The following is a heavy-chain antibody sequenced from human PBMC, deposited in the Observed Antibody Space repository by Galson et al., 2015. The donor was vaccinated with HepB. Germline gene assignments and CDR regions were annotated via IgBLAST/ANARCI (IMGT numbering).Heavy chain of an antibody. CDR3: ARRIAAAGMRLGYNDAFDI. CDR2: INAGNGNT. J-gene: IGHJ3*02. D-gene: IGHD6-13*01. V-gene: IGHV1-3*01. Sequence: SVKVSCKASGYTFTSYAMHWVRQAPGQRLEWMGWINAGNGNTKYSQKFQGRVTITRDTSASTAYMELSSLRSEDTAVYYCARRIAAAGMRLGYNDAFDIWGQGTMVTVSS. CDR1: GYTFTSYA.